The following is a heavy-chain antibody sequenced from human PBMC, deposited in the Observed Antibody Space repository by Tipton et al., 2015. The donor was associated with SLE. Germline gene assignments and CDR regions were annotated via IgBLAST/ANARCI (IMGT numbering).Heavy chain of an antibody. J-gene: IGHJ4*02. CDR1: GGSFSGYY. CDR2: INHSGST. D-gene: IGHD3-16*01. V-gene: IGHV4-34*01. Sequence: TLSLTCAVYGGSFSGYYWSWIRQPPGKGLEWIGEINHSGSTNYNPSLKSRVTISVDTSINQFSLNLSSVTAADTAVYYCTGEWQQVVGVAYWGLGALVTVSS. CDR3: TGEWQQVVGVAY.